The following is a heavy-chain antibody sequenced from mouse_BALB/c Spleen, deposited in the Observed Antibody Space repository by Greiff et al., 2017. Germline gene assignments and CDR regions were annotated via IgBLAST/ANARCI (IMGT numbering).Heavy chain of an antibody. CDR3: ARVGGYGYDY. J-gene: IGHJ2*01. D-gene: IGHD1-2*01. CDR2: ISSGGST. V-gene: IGHV5-6-5*01. Sequence: EVKLMESGGGLVKPGGSLKLSCAASGFTFSSYAMSWVRQTPEKRLEWVASISSGGSTYYPDSVKGRFTISRDNARNILYLQMSSLGSEDTAMYYCARVGGYGYDYWGQGTTLTVSS. CDR1: GFTFSSYA.